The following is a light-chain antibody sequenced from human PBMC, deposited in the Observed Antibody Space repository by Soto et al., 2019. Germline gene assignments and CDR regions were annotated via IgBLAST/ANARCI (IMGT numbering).Light chain of an antibody. CDR2: GAS. CDR3: QQYNNWPPWT. CDR1: QSVRSN. Sequence: EIVMTQSPATLSVSPGERATLSCRASQSVRSNLAWYQQKPGQAPRLLIYGASTRATGIPARFGGSGSGTEFTLTISSLQSEDVAIYYCQQYNNWPPWTFGQGTKVEIK. J-gene: IGKJ1*01. V-gene: IGKV3-15*01.